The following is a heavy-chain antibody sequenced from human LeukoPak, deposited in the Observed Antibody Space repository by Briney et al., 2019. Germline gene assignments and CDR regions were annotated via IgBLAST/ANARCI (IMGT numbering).Heavy chain of an antibody. Sequence: SETLSLTCTVSGGSINNYYWSWIRQPPGKGLEWIGYIYYSGNTNYNPSLKSRVTISVDTSKNQFSPKLSSVTAADTAVYYCARDTHYYGMDVWGKGTTVTVSS. J-gene: IGHJ6*04. V-gene: IGHV4-59*01. CDR3: ARDTHYYGMDV. CDR2: IYYSGNT. CDR1: GGSINNYY.